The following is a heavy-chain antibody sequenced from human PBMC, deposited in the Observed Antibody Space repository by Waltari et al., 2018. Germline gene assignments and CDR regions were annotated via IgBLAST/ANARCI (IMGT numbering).Heavy chain of an antibody. J-gene: IGHJ4*02. CDR2: MNPNSGNT. CDR3: ARMIRGHLIDY. V-gene: IGHV1-8*02. Sequence: QVQLVQSGAEVKKPGDSVKVSCKASGYTFTRHDINWVRQATGQGLEWRGWMNPNSGNTGYAQKFQGRVTMTRNTSVSTAYMELSSLRSEDTAVYYCARMIRGHLIDYWGQGTLVTVSS. CDR1: GYTFTRHD. D-gene: IGHD3-16*01.